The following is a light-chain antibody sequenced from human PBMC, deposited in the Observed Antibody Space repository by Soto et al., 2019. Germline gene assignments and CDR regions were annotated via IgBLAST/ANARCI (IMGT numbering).Light chain of an antibody. CDR2: GAS. Sequence: EIVLTQSPATLSVSPGERAALSCRASQSVSNNLAWYQQKPGQPPRLLIFGASTRATGIPARFSGSGSGTDFTLTISSLEPEDFAVYYCQQRGNWPKTFGQGTKV. V-gene: IGKV3-11*01. CDR3: QQRGNWPKT. CDR1: QSVSNN. J-gene: IGKJ1*01.